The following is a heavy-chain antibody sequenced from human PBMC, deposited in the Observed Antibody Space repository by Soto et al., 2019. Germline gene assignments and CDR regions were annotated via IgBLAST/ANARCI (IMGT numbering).Heavy chain of an antibody. Sequence: SETLSLSCTVSGGSISYEYYHWTWIRQSPGKGLEWIGYIHYSGSIIYNPSFKSRVTISVDTSKNQFSLQLSSVTAADTAVYFCAREDDGGDRDYYGLDVWGQGTTVTVSS. CDR2: IHYSGSI. CDR1: GGSISYEYYH. V-gene: IGHV4-30-4*08. J-gene: IGHJ6*02. D-gene: IGHD2-21*02. CDR3: AREDDGGDRDYYGLDV.